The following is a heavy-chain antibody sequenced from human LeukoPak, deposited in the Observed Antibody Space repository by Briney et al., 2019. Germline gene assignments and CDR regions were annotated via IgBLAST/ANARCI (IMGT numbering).Heavy chain of an antibody. J-gene: IGHJ6*02. CDR2: IDKDGSEK. CDR3: ATYTNWVAGDV. V-gene: IGHV3-7*01. CDR1: GFMFSDSW. Sequence: GGSLRLSCVASGFMFSDSWMSWVRPAPGMGLEGVADIDKDGSEKDYVDSVKGRFVISRDNAKKSLYLQMDSLRAEDTAVYYCATYTNWVAGDVWGQGTTVFVSS. D-gene: IGHD3-16*01.